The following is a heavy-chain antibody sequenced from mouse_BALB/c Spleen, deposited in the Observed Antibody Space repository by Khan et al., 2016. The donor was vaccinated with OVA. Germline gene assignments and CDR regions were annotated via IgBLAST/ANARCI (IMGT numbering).Heavy chain of an antibody. V-gene: IGHV1S137*01. Sequence: VQLQQSGAELVRPGVSVKISCKGSGYIFTDFSMHWVKRSHATSLEWIGVISNYYGDSIYNQNFKDKATLTVEKSSSTAYMELARLTSEDSAIYYCARGSGNYWFAYWGQGTLVTVSA. CDR3: ARGSGNYWFAY. CDR2: ISNYYGDS. CDR1: GYIFTDFS. J-gene: IGHJ3*01. D-gene: IGHD2-1*01.